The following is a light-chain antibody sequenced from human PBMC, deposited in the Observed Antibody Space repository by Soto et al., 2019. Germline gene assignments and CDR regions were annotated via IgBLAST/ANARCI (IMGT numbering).Light chain of an antibody. CDR1: TSNIGNNY. CDR3: ATWDSSLSGGV. J-gene: IGLJ3*02. V-gene: IGLV1-51*01. Sequence: QSVLTHPPSVSSASGLKVTISCSGSTSNIGNNYVSWYQQLPGTAPKLLIYDNNRRPSGIPDRFSASKSGTSATLGITGLQTGDEADYYCATWDSSLSGGVFGGGTKLTVL. CDR2: DNN.